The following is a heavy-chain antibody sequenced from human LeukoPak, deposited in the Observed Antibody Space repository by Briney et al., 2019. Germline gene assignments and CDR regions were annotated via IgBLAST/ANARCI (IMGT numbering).Heavy chain of an antibody. CDR1: GFTFSESW. D-gene: IGHD1-1*01. V-gene: IGHV3-7*01. CDR3: ATYINWVAGDV. CDR2: INHEGGGI. J-gene: IGHJ6*02. Sequence: GGSLRLSCAASGFTFSESWMSWVRQVPGQGLEWVAHINHEGGGIQYVDPVKGRFTISRDNAKGSVYLQMNSLRAEDTAIYHCATYINWVAGDVWGQGTTVIVSS.